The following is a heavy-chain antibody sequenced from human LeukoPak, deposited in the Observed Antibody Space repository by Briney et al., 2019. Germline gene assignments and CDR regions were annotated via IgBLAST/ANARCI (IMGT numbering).Heavy chain of an antibody. J-gene: IGHJ6*03. CDR3: AKTSLSDPSGHYYYMDV. Sequence: GGSLRLSCAASGFTFSNFGMHWVRQTPGKGLEWVAFIRFDGTSEFYADSVKARFTISRDNSQNTASLQLNNLRIEDTALYYCAKTSLSDPSGHYYYMDVWGKGTTVTVSS. CDR2: IRFDGTSE. V-gene: IGHV3-30*02. D-gene: IGHD3-3*01. CDR1: GFTFSNFG.